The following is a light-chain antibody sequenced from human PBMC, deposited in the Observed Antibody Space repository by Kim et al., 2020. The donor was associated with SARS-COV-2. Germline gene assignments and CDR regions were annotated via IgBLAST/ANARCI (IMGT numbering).Light chain of an antibody. J-gene: IGKJ5*01. Sequence: SAYVGDRVVMTCRASRGISTWLNWYQQRPRQAPKLLISGASNLHSGVPSRFSGSESGTDFTLTISSLQPEDFATYYCQQGNSFSTFGQGTRLEIK. CDR2: GAS. CDR3: QQGNSFST. CDR1: RGISTW. V-gene: IGKV1-12*01.